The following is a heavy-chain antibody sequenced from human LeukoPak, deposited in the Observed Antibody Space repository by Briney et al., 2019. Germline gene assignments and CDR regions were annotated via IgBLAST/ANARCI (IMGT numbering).Heavy chain of an antibody. J-gene: IGHJ6*03. V-gene: IGHV3-21*01. Sequence: GGSLRLSCAASGFTFSSYSMNWVRQAPGRGLEWVSSISSSSSYIYYADSVKGRFTISRDNAKNSLYLQMNSLRAEDTAVYYCARVRSSSWYYYYYYMDVWGKGTTVTVSS. CDR1: GFTFSSYS. D-gene: IGHD6-13*01. CDR3: ARVRSSSWYYYYYYMDV. CDR2: ISSSSSYI.